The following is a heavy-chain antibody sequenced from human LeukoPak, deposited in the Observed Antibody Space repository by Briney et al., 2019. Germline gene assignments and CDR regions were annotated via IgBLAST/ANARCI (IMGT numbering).Heavy chain of an antibody. J-gene: IGHJ5*02. Sequence: PGGSLRLSCAASGITFGNNWMHWVRQGPGKGLVWISRINSDGGGAIYADSVKGRFTVPRDNAKNTLYLQMNSLRAEDTAVYYCARDVPHSGSDTWGQGTLVTVSS. D-gene: IGHD5-18*01. V-gene: IGHV3-74*01. CDR1: GITFGNNW. CDR2: INSDGGGA. CDR3: ARDVPHSGSDT.